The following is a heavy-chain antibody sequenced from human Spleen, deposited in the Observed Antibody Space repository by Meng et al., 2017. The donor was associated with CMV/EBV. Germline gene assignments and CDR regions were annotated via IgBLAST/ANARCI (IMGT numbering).Heavy chain of an antibody. V-gene: IGHV4-59*08. J-gene: IGHJ6*03. Sequence: SETLSLTCTVPGGSISSYYWSWIRQPPGKGLEWIGYIYYSGSTNYNPSLKSRVTISVDTSKNQFSLKLSSVTAADTAVYYCARGYYYYYYMDVWGKGTTVTVSS. CDR1: GGSISSYY. CDR3: ARGYYYYYYMDV. CDR2: IYYSGST.